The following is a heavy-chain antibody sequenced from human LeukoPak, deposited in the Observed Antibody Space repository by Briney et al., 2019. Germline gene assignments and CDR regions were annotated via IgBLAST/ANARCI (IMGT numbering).Heavy chain of an antibody. CDR3: ARDSYLNHAFDI. D-gene: IGHD2/OR15-2a*01. V-gene: IGHV3-20*04. CDR1: GFTFDDYG. Sequence: GGSLRLSCAASGFTFDDYGMSWVRQAPGKGLEWVSGINWNGGSTGYADSVKGRFTISRNNAKNSLYLQMNSLRAEDTALYYCARDSYLNHAFDIWGQGTMVTVSS. J-gene: IGHJ3*02. CDR2: INWNGGST.